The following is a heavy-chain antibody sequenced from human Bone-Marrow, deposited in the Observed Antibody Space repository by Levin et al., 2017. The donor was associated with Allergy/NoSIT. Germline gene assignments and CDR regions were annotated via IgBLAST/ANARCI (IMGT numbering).Heavy chain of an antibody. CDR1: GFIFSSFA. D-gene: IGHD3-10*01. CDR3: AGDPERFVESGYFDY. CDR2: ISYHVTYD. J-gene: IGHJ4*02. V-gene: IGHV3-30-3*01. Sequence: GGSLRLSCEASGFIFSSFAMHWVRQTPGKGLEWVARISYHVTYDDYADSVKGRFTISRDNSKNTLYLQMDGLRAEDSAIYYCAGDPERFVESGYFDYWGQGTLVTVSS.